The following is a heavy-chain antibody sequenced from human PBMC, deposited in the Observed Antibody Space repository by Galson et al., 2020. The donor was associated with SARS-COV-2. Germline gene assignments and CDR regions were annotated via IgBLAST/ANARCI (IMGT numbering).Heavy chain of an antibody. CDR1: ESTFNNYP. J-gene: IGHJ4*02. V-gene: IGHV3-23*01. Sequence: GGSLRLSCEASESTFNNYPINWVRQAPGKGLEWVAGFSGGSTHYADSVRGRFTISRDSSRNTLYLQMNSLRAEDTAVYYCAKCGPFYDIATGYFRNLYYFDYWGQGALVTVSS. D-gene: IGHD3-9*01. CDR3: AKCGPFYDIATGYFRNLYYFDY. CDR2: FSGGST.